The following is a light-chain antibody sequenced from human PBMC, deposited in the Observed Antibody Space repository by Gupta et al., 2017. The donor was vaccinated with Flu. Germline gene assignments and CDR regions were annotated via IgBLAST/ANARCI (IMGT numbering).Light chain of an antibody. Sequence: PGTLSLSAGKRATLCCGARESSSNYVAWYQQKPGQAPRLLISDTSSRATGTPDRFSGSGSGTDFTLTISRLELEDFAVYYCQQYERSAKTFGQGTKLEIK. CDR2: DTS. J-gene: IGKJ2*01. CDR1: ESSSNY. CDR3: QQYERSAKT. V-gene: IGKV3-20*01.